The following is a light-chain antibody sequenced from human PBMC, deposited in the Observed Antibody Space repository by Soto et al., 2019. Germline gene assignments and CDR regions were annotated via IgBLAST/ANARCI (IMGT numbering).Light chain of an antibody. J-gene: IGKJ1*01. V-gene: IGKV4-1*01. CDR3: QQYYRPWT. Sequence: DIVMTQSRDSLAVSLGERATINCKSSQSVLYSSNNKNYLAWYQQKPGQHPKLLIYWASTRESGVPDRFSGSGSGTDFTLTISSLQAEDVAVYYCQQYYRPWTFGQGTKVESK. CDR2: WAS. CDR1: QSVLYSSNNKNY.